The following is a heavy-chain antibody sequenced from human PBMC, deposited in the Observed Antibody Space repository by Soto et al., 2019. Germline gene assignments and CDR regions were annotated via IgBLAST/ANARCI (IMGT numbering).Heavy chain of an antibody. CDR2: LWYDGSNK. J-gene: IGHJ4*02. CDR3: ARDRGSGRYFDY. V-gene: IGHV3-33*01. CDR1: GFTFSSYG. Sequence: QVQLVESGGGVVQPGRSLRLSCAASGFTFSSYGMHWVRQATGKGLEWVAVLWYDGSNKYYADSVKGRFTISRDNSKNTLYLQMNSLRAEDTAVYYCARDRGSGRYFDYWGQGTLVTVSS. D-gene: IGHD3-10*01.